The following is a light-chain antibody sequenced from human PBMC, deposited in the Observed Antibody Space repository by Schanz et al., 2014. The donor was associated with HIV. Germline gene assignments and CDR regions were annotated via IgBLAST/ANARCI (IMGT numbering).Light chain of an antibody. J-gene: IGLJ1*01. CDR1: SIDVGGYDY. CDR2: DVT. Sequence: QSVLTQPASLSGSPGQSITISCTGTSIDVGGYDYVSWYQQHPGKVPKLIISDVTNRPSGVSNRFSGSKSGNTASLTISGLQAEDEADYYCTSYTRSSTYVFGTGTKLTVL. V-gene: IGLV2-14*03. CDR3: TSYTRSSTYV.